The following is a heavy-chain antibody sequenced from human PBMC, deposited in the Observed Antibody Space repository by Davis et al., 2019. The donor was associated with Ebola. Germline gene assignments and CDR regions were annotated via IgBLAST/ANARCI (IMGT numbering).Heavy chain of an antibody. CDR2: IRSKAYGGKT. CDR1: GFTFGDYA. CDR3: SREAEVFLEYLGFDY. Sequence: GESLKISCTSSGFTFGDYAMSWFRQAPGKGLEWVGFIRSKAYGGKTEYAASVKGRFTISRDDSKSIAYLQMNSLKTEDTAVYYCSREAEVFLEYLGFDYWGQGTQVTVSS. D-gene: IGHD3-3*01. V-gene: IGHV3-49*03. J-gene: IGHJ4*02.